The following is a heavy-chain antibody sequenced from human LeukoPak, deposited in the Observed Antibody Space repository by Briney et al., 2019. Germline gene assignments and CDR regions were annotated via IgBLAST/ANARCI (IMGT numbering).Heavy chain of an antibody. D-gene: IGHD3-10*01. V-gene: IGHV4-38-2*01. CDR1: GYSISSGYY. CDR2: IYHSGST. CDR3: ARGPASGSDFAWFDP. Sequence: KPSETLSLTCAVSGYSISSGYYWGWIRQPPGKGLEWIGSIYHSGSTYYNPSLKSRVTILVDMSRSQFSLQLNSVTAADTAVYYCARGPASGSDFAWFDPWGQGTLVTVSS. J-gene: IGHJ5*02.